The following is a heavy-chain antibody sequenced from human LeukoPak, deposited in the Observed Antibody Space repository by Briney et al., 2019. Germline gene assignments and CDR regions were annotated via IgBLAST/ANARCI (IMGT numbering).Heavy chain of an antibody. V-gene: IGHV3-7*01. CDR1: GFTFSRYW. J-gene: IGHJ4*02. CDR3: ARQRYSDY. D-gene: IGHD1-1*01. Sequence: GGSLRLSCAASGFTFSRYWMTWVRQAPGKGLEWVANIKEDESENSYVESVKGRFTISRDNAKNSLYLQLSSLRAEDTAVYFCARQRYSDYWGQGTLVTVSS. CDR2: IKEDESEN.